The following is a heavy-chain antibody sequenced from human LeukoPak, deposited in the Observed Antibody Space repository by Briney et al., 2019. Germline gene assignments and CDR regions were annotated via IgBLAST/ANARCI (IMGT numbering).Heavy chain of an antibody. CDR1: GFTFSSYA. D-gene: IGHD3-3*01. V-gene: IGHV3-30*04. CDR3: ARDRNDYYDFWSGSGYYYYGMDV. Sequence: GGSLRLSCAASGFTFSSYAMHWVRQAPGKGLEWVAVISYDGSNKYYADSVKGRFTISRDNSKNTLYLQMNSLRAEDTAVYYCARDRNDYYDFWSGSGYYYYGMDVWGQGTTVTVPS. CDR2: ISYDGSNK. J-gene: IGHJ6*02.